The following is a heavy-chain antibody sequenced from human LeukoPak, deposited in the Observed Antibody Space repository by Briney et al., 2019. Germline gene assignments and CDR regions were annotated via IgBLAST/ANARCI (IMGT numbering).Heavy chain of an antibody. CDR1: GFTFCSYS. Sequence: RGSLRVSPADSGFTFCSYSMKWVRQGPGNGREWASSINSSSSYIYYADSVKGRFTISRDNAKDSLYLQMNSLRAEDTAVYYCARVASFYYYDSSGIALNDYWGQGTLVTVSS. CDR3: ARVASFYYYDSSGIALNDY. D-gene: IGHD3-22*01. CDR2: INSSSSYI. V-gene: IGHV3-21*01. J-gene: IGHJ4*02.